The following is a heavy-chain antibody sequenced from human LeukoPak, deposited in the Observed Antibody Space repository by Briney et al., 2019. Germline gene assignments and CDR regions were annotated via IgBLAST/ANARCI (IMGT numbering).Heavy chain of an antibody. CDR1: GGSISSGSYY. CDR2: IYTSGST. J-gene: IGHJ4*02. Sequence: SQTLSLTCTASGGSISSGSYYWRWIRRPAGEGLEWIGRIYTSGSTNYNPSLKSRVTISVETSKNQFSLKLSSVTAADTAVYYCARGRKTAVFSFVDYWGQGTLVTVSS. D-gene: IGHD3-10*01. V-gene: IGHV4-61*02. CDR3: ARGRKTAVFSFVDY.